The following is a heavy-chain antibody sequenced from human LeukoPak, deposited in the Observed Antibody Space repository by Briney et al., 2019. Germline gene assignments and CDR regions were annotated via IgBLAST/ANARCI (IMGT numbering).Heavy chain of an antibody. J-gene: IGHJ4*02. CDR1: GGSILSTNW. D-gene: IGHD1-26*01. V-gene: IGHV4-4*02. CDR3: ARESGAFSPFGF. CDR2: VHLSGAS. Sequence: SETLSLTCAVSGGSILSTNWWSWVRQPPGRGLEWIGEVHLSGASNYNPSLKSRVSMSIDKSRNQLSLELTSVTAADTAIYYCARESGAFSPFGFWGQGTLVTVSS.